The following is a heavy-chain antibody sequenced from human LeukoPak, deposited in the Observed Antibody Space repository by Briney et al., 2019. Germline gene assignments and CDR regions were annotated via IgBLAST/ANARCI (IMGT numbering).Heavy chain of an antibody. V-gene: IGHV4-34*01. D-gene: IGHD3-10*01. CDR1: GGSLSGFS. CDR2: INQSGST. CDR3: ARFPHLWVRAVLVVL. Sequence: SETLSLTCAVYGGSLSGFSWSWIRQPPGKGLEWIGEINQSGSTNYNPSLKSRVTISVDTSKNQFSLNLSSVTAADTAVYYCARFPHLWVRAVLVVLWGQGTLVTVSS. J-gene: IGHJ4*02.